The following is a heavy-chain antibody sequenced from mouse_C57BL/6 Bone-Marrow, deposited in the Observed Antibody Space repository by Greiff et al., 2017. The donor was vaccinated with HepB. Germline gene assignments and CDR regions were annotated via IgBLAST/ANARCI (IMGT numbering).Heavy chain of an antibody. CDR2: IYPRSGNT. D-gene: IGHD1-1*01. Sequence: QVTLKESGAELARPGASVKLSCKASGYTFTSYGISWVKQRTGQGLEWIGEIYPRSGNTYYNEKFKGKATLTADKSSSTAYMELRSLTSEDSAVYFCALGHGSSYWYFDVWGTGTTVTVSS. V-gene: IGHV1-81*01. CDR3: ALGHGSSYWYFDV. CDR1: GYTFTSYG. J-gene: IGHJ1*03.